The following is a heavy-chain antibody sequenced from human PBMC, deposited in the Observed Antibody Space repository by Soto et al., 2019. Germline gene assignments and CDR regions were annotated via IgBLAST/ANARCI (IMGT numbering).Heavy chain of an antibody. CDR3: ARGGRIVDTGIGYYYYHAMDV. Sequence: ASVNGSCNASGYTFTSYYIHWVRQAPGQGLEWMGIFNPTGDTASYAQKLQGRVTMTRDTSTGTAYMELGSLRSEDTAVYYCARGGRIVDTGIGYYYYHAMDVWGQGTTVTVSS. V-gene: IGHV1-46*01. CDR1: GYTFTSYY. CDR2: FNPTGDTA. D-gene: IGHD5-18*01. J-gene: IGHJ6*02.